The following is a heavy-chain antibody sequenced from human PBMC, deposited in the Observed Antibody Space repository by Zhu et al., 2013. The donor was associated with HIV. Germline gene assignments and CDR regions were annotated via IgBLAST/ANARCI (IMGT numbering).Heavy chain of an antibody. CDR1: GYTFTNFY. D-gene: IGHD3-16*01. CDR3: ASGGGSMATGYFDY. V-gene: IGHV1-69*01. CDR2: IIPIFRTA. J-gene: IGHJ4*02. Sequence: QVEVVQSGAEVKKPGSSVKVSCKASGYTFTNFYVHWIRQAPGQGLEWMGGIIPIFRTADYTQKFQGRVTITADDSMSTAYMELSSLRSDDTAVYYCASGGGSMATGYFDYWGQGTLVTVSS.